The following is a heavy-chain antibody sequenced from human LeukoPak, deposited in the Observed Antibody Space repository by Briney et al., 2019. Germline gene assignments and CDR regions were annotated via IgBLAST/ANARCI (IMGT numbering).Heavy chain of an antibody. V-gene: IGHV4-61*08. CDR3: ASLVAVAGTGWFDP. CDR2: IYYSGST. D-gene: IGHD6-19*01. CDR1: GGSISSGGYY. Sequence: SETLSLTCTVSGGSISSGGYYWSWIRQPPGKGLEWIGYIYYSGSTNYNPSLKSRVTISVDTSKNQFSLKLSSVTAADTAVYYCASLVAVAGTGWFDPWGQGTLVTVSS. J-gene: IGHJ5*02.